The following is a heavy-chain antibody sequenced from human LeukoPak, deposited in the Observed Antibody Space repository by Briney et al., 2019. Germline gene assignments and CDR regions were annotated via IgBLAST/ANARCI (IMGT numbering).Heavy chain of an antibody. CDR2: IYSGGST. Sequence: GGALILSCVASGLTVSSNYMSWVRQAPGKGLEWVSVIYSGGSTYYADSVKGRFTISRDKSKNTLYLQMNSLRAEDTAVYYCARDPRAMVRGVNTFDIWGQGTMVTVSS. V-gene: IGHV3-66*01. J-gene: IGHJ3*02. CDR1: GLTVSSNY. CDR3: ARDPRAMVRGVNTFDI. D-gene: IGHD3-10*01.